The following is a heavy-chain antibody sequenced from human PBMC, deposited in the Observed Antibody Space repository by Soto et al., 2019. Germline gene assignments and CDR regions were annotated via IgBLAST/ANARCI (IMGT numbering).Heavy chain of an antibody. CDR3: ARNFFYVGYGDGGNFQP. D-gene: IGHD4-17*01. V-gene: IGHV4-59*08. CDR2: IFYRGST. Sequence: PSETLSLTCTVSGGSISGYYWSWFRQSPGKGLEWIGYIFYRGSTKYNPSLTSRVTISQDTSRNQISLNLGSVTAADTAMYYCARNFFYVGYGDGGNFQPCGQGNLVTVSS. CDR1: GGSISGYY. J-gene: IGHJ1*01.